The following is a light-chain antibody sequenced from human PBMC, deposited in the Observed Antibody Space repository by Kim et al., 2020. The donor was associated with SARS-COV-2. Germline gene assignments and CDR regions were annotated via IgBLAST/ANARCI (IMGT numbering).Light chain of an antibody. CDR2: GKN. Sequence: SSELTQDPAVSVALGQTVRITCQGDSLRSYYASWYQQKPGQAPVLVIYGKNNRPSGIPDRFSGSSSGNTASLTITGAQAEDEADYYCNSRDSSGNPLYVFGTGTKVHRP. CDR3: NSRDSSGNPLYV. V-gene: IGLV3-19*01. J-gene: IGLJ1*01. CDR1: SLRSYY.